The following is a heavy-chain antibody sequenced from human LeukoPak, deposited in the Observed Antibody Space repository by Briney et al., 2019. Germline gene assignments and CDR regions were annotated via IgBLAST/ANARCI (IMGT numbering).Heavy chain of an antibody. CDR3: ARNARRATDLDY. CDR1: GYTFTSYG. D-gene: IGHD5-24*01. J-gene: IGHJ4*02. CDR2: ISAYNGNT. V-gene: IGHV1-18*01. Sequence: ASVKVSCKASGYTFTSYGIGWVRQAPGQGLEWMGWISAYNGNTNYAQKLQGRVTMTTDTSTSTAYMELRSLRSDDTAVYYCARNARRATDLDYWGQGTLVTVSS.